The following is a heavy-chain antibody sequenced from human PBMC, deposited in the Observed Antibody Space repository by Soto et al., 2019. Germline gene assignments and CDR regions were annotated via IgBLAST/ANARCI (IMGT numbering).Heavy chain of an antibody. D-gene: IGHD3-10*01. CDR2: IYYSGST. CDR3: ARAGITMVRGSNWFDP. Sequence: QVQLQESGPGLVKPSETLSLTCTVSGGSVSSGSYYWSWIRQPPGKGLEWIGYIYYSGSTNYNPSLKSRVTISVDTSKNQFSLKLSSVTAADTAVYYCARAGITMVRGSNWFDPWGQGTLVTVSS. V-gene: IGHV4-61*01. CDR1: GGSVSSGSYY. J-gene: IGHJ5*02.